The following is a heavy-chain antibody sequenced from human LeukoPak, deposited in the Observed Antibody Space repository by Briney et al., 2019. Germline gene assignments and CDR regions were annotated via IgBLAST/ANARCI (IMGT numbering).Heavy chain of an antibody. J-gene: IGHJ3*02. CDR3: ARAGDCSSTSCYVSAFDI. Sequence: PGGSLRLSCAASGFTFSSSAMSWVRQVPGKGLEWVSGISASGGSTSYADSVRGRFTISRDNSKNTLYVQMNSLRAEDTAVYYCARAGDCSSTSCYVSAFDIWGQGTMVTVSS. D-gene: IGHD2-2*01. CDR1: GFTFSSSA. V-gene: IGHV3-23*01. CDR2: ISASGGST.